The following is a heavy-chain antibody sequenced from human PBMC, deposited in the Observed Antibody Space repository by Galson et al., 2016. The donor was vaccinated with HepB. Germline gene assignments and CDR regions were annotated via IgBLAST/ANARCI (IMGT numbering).Heavy chain of an antibody. D-gene: IGHD4-17*01. Sequence: SLRLSCAASGFTFDDYAMHWVRQAPGKGLEWVSGISWNSDSLGYADSVRGRFTISRDNAKNSLYLQLNSPRPEDTAFYYCAKGRSFDYWGPGTLVTVSS. V-gene: IGHV3-9*01. CDR3: AKGRSFDY. CDR1: GFTFDDYA. J-gene: IGHJ4*02. CDR2: ISWNSDSL.